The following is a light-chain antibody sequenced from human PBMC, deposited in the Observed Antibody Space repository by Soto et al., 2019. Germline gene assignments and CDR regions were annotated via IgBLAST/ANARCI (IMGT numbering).Light chain of an antibody. V-gene: IGKV1-17*01. Sequence: IQMTQSPSSLSASVGDRVTITCRASHDIRNDICWYQQKPGKAPKRMIYAAFILQSGVPPRFSGNGSGTEFTLTISSLHAEDYATYVCLQHKTYPLTFGQGTRLE. J-gene: IGKJ5*01. CDR1: HDIRND. CDR3: LQHKTYPLT. CDR2: AAF.